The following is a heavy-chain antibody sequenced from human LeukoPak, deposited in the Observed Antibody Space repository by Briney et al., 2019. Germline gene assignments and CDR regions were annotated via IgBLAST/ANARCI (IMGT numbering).Heavy chain of an antibody. J-gene: IGHJ5*02. CDR1: GYTFTSYD. V-gene: IGHV1-8*01. CDR2: MNPNSGNT. Sequence: ASVKVSCKASGYTFTSYDINWVRQATGQGLEWMAWMNPNSGNTGYAQKFQGRVTMTRNTSISTAYMELSSLRSEDTAVYYCARIFYGDYEDNWFDPWGQGTLVTVSS. D-gene: IGHD4-17*01. CDR3: ARIFYGDYEDNWFDP.